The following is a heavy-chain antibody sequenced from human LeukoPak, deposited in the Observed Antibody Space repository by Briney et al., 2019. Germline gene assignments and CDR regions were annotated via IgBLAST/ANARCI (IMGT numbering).Heavy chain of an antibody. CDR1: GGSISSYY. Sequence: SETLSLTCTVSGGSISSYYWSWIRQPPGKGLEWIGYIYYSGSTNYNPSLKSRVTISVDTSKNQFSPKLSSVTAADTAVYYCARLNAPSFGESAPFDYWGQGTLVTVSS. V-gene: IGHV4-59*08. CDR2: IYYSGST. CDR3: ARLNAPSFGESAPFDY. J-gene: IGHJ4*02. D-gene: IGHD3-10*01.